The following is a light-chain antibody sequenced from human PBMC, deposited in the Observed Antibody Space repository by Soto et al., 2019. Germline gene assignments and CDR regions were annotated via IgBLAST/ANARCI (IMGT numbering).Light chain of an antibody. CDR1: QSVSSN. CDR2: RAS. J-gene: IGKJ1*01. CDR3: QHYNNSPPWT. Sequence: EIVMTQSPATLSVSPGERATLSCRASQSVSSNLAWYQQKPGQAPRLLIYRASTRATGIQARFSGSGSGTDFTLTISRLQSEDFAVYYCQHYNNSPPWTFGQGTKVEIK. V-gene: IGKV3-15*01.